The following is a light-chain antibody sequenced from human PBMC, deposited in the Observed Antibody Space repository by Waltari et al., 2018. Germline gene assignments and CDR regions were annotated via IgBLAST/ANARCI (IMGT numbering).Light chain of an antibody. CDR3: SSYTSSSTYV. V-gene: IGLV2-14*01. Sequence: QSALPQPASVSGSPGQSITSSCPGTSSYVGGYNSVSRYQQHPGKAPKLMIYDVSKRPSGVSNRFSGSKSGNTASLTISGLQAEDEADYYCSSYTSSSTYVFGTGTKVTVL. J-gene: IGLJ1*01. CDR2: DVS. CDR1: SSYVGGYNS.